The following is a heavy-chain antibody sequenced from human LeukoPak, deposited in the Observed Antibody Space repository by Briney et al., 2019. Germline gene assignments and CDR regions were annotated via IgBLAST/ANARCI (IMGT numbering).Heavy chain of an antibody. V-gene: IGHV3-21*01. Sequence: KSGGSLRLSCAASEFPFSSYSMSWVRQAPGKGLQWVSSISSSGDFISYADSLKGRFTISRDNARNSLYLQMNSLRAEDTAMYYCARSLKWYCSGGSCYSAPSTSDFNWFDPWGQGTLVAVSS. CDR2: ISSSGDFI. J-gene: IGHJ5*02. CDR3: ARSLKWYCSGGSCYSAPSTSDFNWFDP. CDR1: EFPFSSYS. D-gene: IGHD2-15*01.